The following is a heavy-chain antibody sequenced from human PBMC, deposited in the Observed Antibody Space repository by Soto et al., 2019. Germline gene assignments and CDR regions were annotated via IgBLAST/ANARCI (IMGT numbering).Heavy chain of an antibody. V-gene: IGHV3-23*01. CDR1: GFTFSSYA. D-gene: IGHD6-6*01. CDR2: ISGSGGST. CDR3: AKVGIAARPIRYYYMDV. Sequence: GGSLRLSCAASGFTFSSYAMSWVRQAPGKGLEWVSAISGSGGSTYYADSVKGRFTISRDNSKNTLYLQMNSLRAEDTAVYYCAKVGIAARPIRYYYMDVWGKGTTVTVSS. J-gene: IGHJ6*03.